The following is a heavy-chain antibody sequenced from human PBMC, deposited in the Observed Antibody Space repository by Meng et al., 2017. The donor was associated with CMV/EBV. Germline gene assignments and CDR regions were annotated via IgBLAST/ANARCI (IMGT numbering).Heavy chain of an antibody. Sequence: SETLSLTCTVSGASVSSGSYYWSWIRQPPGEGLEWIGYIYYSGRSNYNPSLNSRVTTSEDTSKNQFSLKLSSATAADTAVYYCVREGGDFTNDSYYVWFDPWGQGTLVTVSS. CDR2: IYYSGRS. J-gene: IGHJ5*02. V-gene: IGHV4-61*01. CDR1: GASVSSGSYY. D-gene: IGHD3-10*02. CDR3: VREGGDFTNDSYYVWFDP.